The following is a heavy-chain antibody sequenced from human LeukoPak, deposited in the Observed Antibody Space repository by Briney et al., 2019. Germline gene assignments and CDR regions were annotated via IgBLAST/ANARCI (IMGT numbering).Heavy chain of an antibody. Sequence: GASVKVSCKASGGTFSSYAISWVRQAPGQGLEWMGGIIPIFGTANYAQKFQGRVTITADESTSTAYMELSSLRSEDTAAYYCARAPIGSGSPAPFDYWGQGTLVTVSS. CDR2: IIPIFGTA. CDR1: GGTFSSYA. D-gene: IGHD6-19*01. J-gene: IGHJ4*02. V-gene: IGHV1-69*01. CDR3: ARAPIGSGSPAPFDY.